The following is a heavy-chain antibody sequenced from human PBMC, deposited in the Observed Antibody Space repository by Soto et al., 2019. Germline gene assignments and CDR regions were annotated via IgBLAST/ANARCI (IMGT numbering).Heavy chain of an antibody. J-gene: IGHJ4*02. D-gene: IGHD5-12*01. V-gene: IGHV1-3*01. CDR2: INAGNGDT. CDR1: GINYNTYA. CDR3: ARAISGYVT. Sequence: QVQLVQSGAEMKKPGASVKLSCKTSGINYNTYAIHWVRQAPGQGLEWMGWINAGNGDTRYSQNFQGRVTLTRDTSASTVYMDLDSLKSEYTGVYYCARAISGYVTWGQGTLVTVSS.